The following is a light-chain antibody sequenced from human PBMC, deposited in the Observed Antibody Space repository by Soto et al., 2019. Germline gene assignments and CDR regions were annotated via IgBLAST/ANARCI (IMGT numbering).Light chain of an antibody. J-gene: IGKJ1*01. CDR3: MQALQTPRT. CDR2: LGS. V-gene: IGKV2-28*01. CDR1: QSLLHSNGYNS. Sequence: DSVMTQSPLSLPVTPGEPASISCRSSQSLLHSNGYNSLEWYLQKPGQSPPLLIYLGSNRASGVPDWFSGSGSGTDFTLKISRVEAEDVGVYYCMQALQTPRTFGQGTKVEIK.